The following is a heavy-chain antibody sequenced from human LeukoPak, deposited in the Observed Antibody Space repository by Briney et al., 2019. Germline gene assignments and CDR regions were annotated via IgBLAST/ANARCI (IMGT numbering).Heavy chain of an antibody. CDR3: ARGLNYYGSGSYPN. D-gene: IGHD3-10*01. Sequence: GASVKVSCKASGYTFTSYDINWVRQATGQGLEWMGWMNPNSGNTGYAQKFQGRVTMTRNTSISTAYMELGSLRSEDTAAYYCARGLNYYGSGSYPNWGQGTLVTVSS. CDR1: GYTFTSYD. V-gene: IGHV1-8*01. J-gene: IGHJ4*02. CDR2: MNPNSGNT.